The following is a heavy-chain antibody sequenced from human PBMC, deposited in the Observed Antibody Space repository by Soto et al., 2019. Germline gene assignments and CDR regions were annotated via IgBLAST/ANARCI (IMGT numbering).Heavy chain of an antibody. D-gene: IGHD5-12*01. CDR2: VYYSGST. V-gene: IGHV4-59*01. J-gene: IGHJ4*02. Sequence: ASETLSLTCTVSGASISSYYWSWIRQPPGKGLEWIGYVYYSGSTNYNPSLKSRVTISVDTSKNQFSLKLYSVTAADTAVYYCEREARGYDSFIDYWGQGTVVTVSS. CDR3: EREARGYDSFIDY. CDR1: GASISSYY.